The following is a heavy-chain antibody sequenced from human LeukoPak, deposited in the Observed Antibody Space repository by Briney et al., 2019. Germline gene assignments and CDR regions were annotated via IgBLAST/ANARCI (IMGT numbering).Heavy chain of an antibody. CDR3: ARGLGGWWPEPFA. CDR1: GGSFSGYY. J-gene: IGHJ5*02. D-gene: IGHD2-8*02. V-gene: IGHV4-34*01. CDR2: INHSGST. Sequence: PSETLSLTCAVYGGSFSGYYWSWIRQPPGKGLEWIGEINHSGSTNYNPSLKSRVTISVDTSKNQFSLKLSSVTAADTAAYYCARGLGGWWPEPFAWGQGTLVTVSS.